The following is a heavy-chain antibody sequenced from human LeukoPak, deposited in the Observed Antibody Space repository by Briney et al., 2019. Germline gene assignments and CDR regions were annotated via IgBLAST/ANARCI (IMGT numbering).Heavy chain of an antibody. CDR1: GFTFSSYG. Sequence: PGGSLRLSCAASGFTFSSYGMHWVRQAPGKGLEWVAVISYDGSNKYYADSVKGRFTISRDNSKNTLYLQMNSLRAEDTAVYYCAKVGSYYSSFDYWGQGTLVTVSS. CDR2: ISYDGSNK. D-gene: IGHD1-26*01. V-gene: IGHV3-30*18. J-gene: IGHJ4*02. CDR3: AKVGSYYSSFDY.